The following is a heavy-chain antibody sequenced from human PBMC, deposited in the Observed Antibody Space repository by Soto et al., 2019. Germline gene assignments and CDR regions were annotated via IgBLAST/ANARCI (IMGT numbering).Heavy chain of an antibody. CDR1: GGSFSGYY. J-gene: IGHJ5*02. CDR2: INHSGST. V-gene: IGHV4-34*01. CDR3: ARGFGETEWFDP. D-gene: IGHD3-10*01. Sequence: SETLSVTCAVYGGSFSGYYWTWSRQPPRTGLEWIGEINHSGSTNYNPSLKSRVTISVDTSKNQFSLKLTSVTAADTAVYYCARGFGETEWFDPWGQGTLVTVSS.